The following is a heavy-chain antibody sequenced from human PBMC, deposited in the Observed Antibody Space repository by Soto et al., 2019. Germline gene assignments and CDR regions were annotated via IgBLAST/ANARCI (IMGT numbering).Heavy chain of an antibody. Sequence: VGSLRLSCAASGFTFSSYGMHWVRQAPGKGLEWVAVIWYDGSNKYYADSVKGRFTISRDNSKNTLYLQMNSLRAEDTAVYYCARGYYDSSGTSPDRCDYWGQGTLVTVSS. CDR3: ARGYYDSSGTSPDRCDY. CDR1: GFTFSSYG. CDR2: IWYDGSNK. J-gene: IGHJ4*02. V-gene: IGHV3-33*01. D-gene: IGHD3-22*01.